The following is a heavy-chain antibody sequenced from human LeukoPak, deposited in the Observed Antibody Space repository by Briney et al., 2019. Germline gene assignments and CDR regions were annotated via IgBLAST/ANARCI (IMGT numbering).Heavy chain of an antibody. V-gene: IGHV4-34*01. J-gene: IGHJ4*02. D-gene: IGHD3-10*01. Sequence: SETLSLTCAVYGGSFSGYYWSWIRQPPGKGLEWIGSIYYSGSTHYNPSLKSRVTISVDTSKNQFSLKLSSVTAADTAVYYCARHGPGGWYYGSGSYYRFFDYWGQGTLVTVSS. CDR3: ARHGPGGWYYGSGSYYRFFDY. CDR2: IYYSGST. CDR1: GGSFSGYY.